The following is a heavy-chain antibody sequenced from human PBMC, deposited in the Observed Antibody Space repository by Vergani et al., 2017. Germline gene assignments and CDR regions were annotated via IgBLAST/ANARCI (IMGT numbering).Heavy chain of an antibody. Sequence: QVQLVQSGAEVKKPGSSVKVSCKASGGTFSSYAISWVREAPGQGLEWMGGIIPIFGTANYAQKFQGRVTITEDKSTSTAYMERSSLRSEDTAVYYCARDLRKIVGATTVGSAFFDYWGQGTLVTVSS. CDR1: GGTFSSYA. D-gene: IGHD1-26*01. CDR3: ARDLRKIVGATTVGSAFFDY. V-gene: IGHV1-69*06. CDR2: IIPIFGTA. J-gene: IGHJ4*02.